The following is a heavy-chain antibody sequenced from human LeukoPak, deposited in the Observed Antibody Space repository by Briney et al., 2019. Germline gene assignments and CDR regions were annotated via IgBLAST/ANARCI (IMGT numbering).Heavy chain of an antibody. CDR3: ARYRYCSSTSCYFWFDP. CDR2: IYYSGGT. Sequence: PSETLSLTCTVSGGSTSRSGDYYWSWIRQPPGKGLEWIGYIYYSGGTYYNPSLKSRVTISIDTSKNQFSLKVSSVTAADTAVYYCARYRYCSSTSCYFWFDPWGQETLVTVSS. V-gene: IGHV4-30-4*08. D-gene: IGHD2-2*01. J-gene: IGHJ5*02. CDR1: GGSTSRSGDYY.